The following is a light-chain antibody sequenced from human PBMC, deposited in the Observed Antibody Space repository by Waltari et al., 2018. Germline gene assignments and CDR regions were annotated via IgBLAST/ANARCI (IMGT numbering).Light chain of an antibody. J-gene: IGKJ2*01. CDR2: LGS. Sequence: IVLTQYPLSQAATRVGAASISRRSSQSHLYNGNDYLRWYVQKPGQLPQRLISLGSRRASAVPDSFCVSVSGTDFTLRISRAAAEDVGLYYCMQGRQPGYTLGQGTRLELK. CDR3: MQGRQPGYT. CDR1: QSHLYNGNDY. V-gene: IGKV2-28*01.